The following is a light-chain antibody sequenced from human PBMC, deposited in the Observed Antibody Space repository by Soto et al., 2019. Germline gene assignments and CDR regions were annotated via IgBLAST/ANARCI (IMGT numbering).Light chain of an antibody. CDR2: QDN. CDR1: ELGYKY. V-gene: IGLV3-1*01. Sequence: SYELIQPPSVSVSPGQTASITCSGEELGYKYACWYQQKPGQSPLLVIFQDNKRPSGIPERFSGSNSGNTATLTISGTQAMDEADYYCQAWDSPTVVFGGGTKVTVL. J-gene: IGLJ2*01. CDR3: QAWDSPTVV.